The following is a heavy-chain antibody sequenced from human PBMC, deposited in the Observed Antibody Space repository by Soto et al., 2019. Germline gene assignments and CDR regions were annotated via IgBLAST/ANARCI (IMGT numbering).Heavy chain of an antibody. CDR3: ARDGSPEGYSSSYHRYGMDV. CDR2: IWYDGSNK. D-gene: IGHD6-6*01. CDR1: GFTFSSYG. Sequence: QVQLVESGGGVVHPGRSLSLSCAASGFTFSSYGMHWVRQAPGKGLEWVAVIWYDGSNKYYADSVKGRFTISRDNSKNTLYLQMNSLRAEDTAVYYCARDGSPEGYSSSYHRYGMDVWGQGTTVTVSS. J-gene: IGHJ6*02. V-gene: IGHV3-33*01.